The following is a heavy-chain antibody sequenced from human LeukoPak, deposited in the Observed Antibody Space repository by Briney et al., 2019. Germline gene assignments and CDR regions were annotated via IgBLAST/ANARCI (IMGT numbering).Heavy chain of an antibody. V-gene: IGHV3-7*05. CDR3: ATDRSLNWFDP. D-gene: IGHD1-26*01. J-gene: IGHJ5*02. CDR1: GFIFSSYW. CDR2: IKEDGSEK. Sequence: GGSLRLSCAASGFIFSSYWMSWVRQAPGKGLEWVANIKEDGSEKYYMDSVKGRFTISRDNAKNSLYLQMDSLRAEDTAVYYCATDRSLNWFDPWGQGTLVTASS.